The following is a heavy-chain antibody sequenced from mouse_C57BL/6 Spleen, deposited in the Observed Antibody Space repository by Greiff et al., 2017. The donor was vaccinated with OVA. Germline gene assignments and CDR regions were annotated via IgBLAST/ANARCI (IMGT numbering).Heavy chain of an antibody. V-gene: IGHV2-9-1*01. CDR2: IWTGGGT. J-gene: IGHJ1*03. Sequence: QVQLKQSGPGLVAPSQSLSITCTVSGFSLTSYAISWVRQPPGKGLEWLGVIWTGGGTNYNSALKSRLSISKDNSKSQVFLKMNSLQTDDTARYYCARNHYGSSFYWYYDVWGTGTTVTVSS. CDR3: ARNHYGSSFYWYYDV. D-gene: IGHD1-1*01. CDR1: GFSLTSYA.